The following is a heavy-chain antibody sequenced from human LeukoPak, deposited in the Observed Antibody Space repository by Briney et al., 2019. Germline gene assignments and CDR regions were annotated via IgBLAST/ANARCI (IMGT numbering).Heavy chain of an antibody. CDR1: GCSISNGGYS. CDR3: ASYRSSQYFDF. CDR2: IYDRGST. J-gene: IGHJ4*02. D-gene: IGHD6-13*01. V-gene: IGHV4-30-2*01. Sequence: SETLSLTCAVSGCSISNGGYSWSWIRQPPGKGLEWIGYIYDRGSTYHNPSLRSRLTMSVDRSKNQFSLNLSSVTAADTAVYYCASYRSSQYFDFWGQGTLVTVSS.